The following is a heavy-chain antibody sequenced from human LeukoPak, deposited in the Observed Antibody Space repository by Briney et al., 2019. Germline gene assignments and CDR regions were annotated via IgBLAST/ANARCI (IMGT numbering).Heavy chain of an antibody. Sequence: GGSLRPSCAASGFLFSTYTVNWVRQAPGQGLEWVAALAAASGTRYYANSVKGRFTISRDNSKNTVFLQMNSLRVEDTAVYYCAEDKVPDGKWDIDYWGQGTLVTVSS. CDR1: GFLFSTYT. CDR3: AEDKVPDGKWDIDY. V-gene: IGHV3-23*01. J-gene: IGHJ4*02. D-gene: IGHD1-26*01. CDR2: LAAASGTR.